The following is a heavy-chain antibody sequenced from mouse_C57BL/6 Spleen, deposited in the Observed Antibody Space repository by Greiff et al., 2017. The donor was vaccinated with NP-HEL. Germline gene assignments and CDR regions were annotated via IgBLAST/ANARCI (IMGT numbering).Heavy chain of an antibody. J-gene: IGHJ2*01. CDR2: INPSTGGT. D-gene: IGHD2-3*01. V-gene: IGHV1-42*01. CDR1: GYSFTGYY. CDR3: ARADGYYRYYFDY. Sequence: EVQLQQSGPELVKPGASVKISCKASGYSFTGYYMNWVKQSPEKSLEWIGEINPSTGGTTYNQKFKAKATLTVDKSSSTAYMQLKSLTSEDSAVYYCARADGYYRYYFDYWGQGTTLTVSS.